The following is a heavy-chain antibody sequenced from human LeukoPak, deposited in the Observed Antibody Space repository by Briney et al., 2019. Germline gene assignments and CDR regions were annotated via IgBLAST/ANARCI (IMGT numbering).Heavy chain of an antibody. J-gene: IGHJ4*02. Sequence: ASVKVSCKASGYIFTGYYMHWVRQAPGQGLEWLGWINPNSGATNYAQKLQGRVTMTTDTSTSTAYMELRSLRSDDTAVYYCARGSESVAGDYWGQGTLVTVSS. CDR3: ARGSESVAGDY. CDR2: INPNSGAT. V-gene: IGHV1-2*02. CDR1: GYIFTGYY. D-gene: IGHD6-19*01.